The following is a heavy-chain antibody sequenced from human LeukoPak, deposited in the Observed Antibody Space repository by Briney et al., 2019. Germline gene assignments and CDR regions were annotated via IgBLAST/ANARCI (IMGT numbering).Heavy chain of an antibody. Sequence: PSETLSLTCTVSGGSISSYYWSWIRQPPGKGLEWIAYISDIGSINYNPSLKSRVIISLDTSKNQFSLKLSSVTAADTAVYYCARGPGCSSTSCYRIYNWFDPWGQGTLVTVSS. CDR1: GGSISSYY. CDR2: ISDIGSI. J-gene: IGHJ5*02. V-gene: IGHV4-59*12. CDR3: ARGPGCSSTSCYRIYNWFDP. D-gene: IGHD2-2*02.